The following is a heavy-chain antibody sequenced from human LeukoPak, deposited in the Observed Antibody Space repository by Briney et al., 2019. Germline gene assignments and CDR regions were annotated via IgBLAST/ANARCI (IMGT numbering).Heavy chain of an antibody. CDR3: AKDGPGITMVRGVILTTGDAFDI. D-gene: IGHD3-10*01. CDR2: ISGSGGST. CDR1: GFTFSSYA. V-gene: IGHV3-23*01. J-gene: IGHJ3*02. Sequence: GGSLRLSCAASGFTFSSYAMSWVRQAPGKGLEWVSAISGSGGSTYYADSVKGRFTISRDNSKNTLYLQMNSLRAEDTAVYYCAKDGPGITMVRGVILTTGDAFDIWGQGTMVTVSS.